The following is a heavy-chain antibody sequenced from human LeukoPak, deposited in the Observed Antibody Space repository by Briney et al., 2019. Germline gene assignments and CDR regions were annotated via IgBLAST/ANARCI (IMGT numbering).Heavy chain of an antibody. CDR3: ARAYHGNYHWEFDP. D-gene: IGHD1-7*01. J-gene: IGHJ5*01. CDR1: GYSFTANW. Sequence: GESLKISCMDSGYSFTANWIAWVRQMPGKGMEWMGMIHASDSETRYSPSSQGQVTTSADTSISTAYLQWNSLKASDTAMYYCARAYHGNYHWEFDPWGQGTLVTVSS. V-gene: IGHV5-51*01. CDR2: IHASDSET.